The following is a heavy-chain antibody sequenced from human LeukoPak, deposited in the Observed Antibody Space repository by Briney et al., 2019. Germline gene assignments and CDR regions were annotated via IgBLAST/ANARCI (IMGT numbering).Heavy chain of an antibody. J-gene: IGHJ4*02. CDR2: INPNSGGT. Sequence: ASVKVSCKASGYTFTGYYMHWVRQAPGQGLEWMGWINPNSGGTNYAQKFQGRVTMTRDTSISTAYMELSRLRSDDTAVYYCARDRGDYDYVWGSYRYMMDYWGQGTLVTVSS. CDR3: ARDRGDYDYVWGSYRYMMDY. CDR1: GYTFTGYY. V-gene: IGHV1-2*02. D-gene: IGHD3-16*02.